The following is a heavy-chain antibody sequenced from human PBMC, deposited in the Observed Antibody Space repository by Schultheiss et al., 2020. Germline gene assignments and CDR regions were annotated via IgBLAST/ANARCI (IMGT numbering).Heavy chain of an antibody. CDR1: GGSISSSNW. CDR3: ARTSGVARDDAFDI. D-gene: IGHD3-3*01. J-gene: IGHJ3*02. V-gene: IGHV4-4*02. CDR2: IYHSGST. Sequence: SETLSLTCAVSGGSISSSNWWSWVRQPPGKGLEWIGEIYHSGSTNYNPSLKSRVTISVDKSKNQFSLKLSSVTAADTAVYYCARTSGVARDDAFDIWGQGTMVTVSS.